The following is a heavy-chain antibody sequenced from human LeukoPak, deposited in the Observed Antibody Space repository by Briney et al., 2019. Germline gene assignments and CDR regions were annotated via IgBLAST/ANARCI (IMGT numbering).Heavy chain of an antibody. CDR1: GGSISSSSYY. CDR2: IYHSGST. J-gene: IGHJ1*01. CDR3: ARDLKMEH. V-gene: IGHV4-39*07. D-gene: IGHD2-8*01. Sequence: PSETLSLTCTVSGGSISSSSYYWGWIRQPPGKGLGWIGSIYHSGSTYYNPSLKSRVTISVDTSKNQFSLKLSSVTAADTAVYYCARDLKMEHWGQGTLVTVSS.